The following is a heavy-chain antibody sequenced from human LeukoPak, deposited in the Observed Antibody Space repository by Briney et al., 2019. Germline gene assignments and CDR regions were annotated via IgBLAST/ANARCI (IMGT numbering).Heavy chain of an antibody. Sequence: GASVPVSCKASGYTFISYDISWVRQAPGQGLEWMGWIAANNENTHYAQKIQGRVTMTTGTSTSTAYMELRSLRSDDTAVYYCARGNPHYYGSGSYYSYLYGMYVWGQGTTVTVSS. J-gene: IGHJ6*02. V-gene: IGHV1-18*01. CDR2: IAANNENT. CDR3: ARGNPHYYGSGSYYSYLYGMYV. CDR1: GYTFISYD. D-gene: IGHD3-10*01.